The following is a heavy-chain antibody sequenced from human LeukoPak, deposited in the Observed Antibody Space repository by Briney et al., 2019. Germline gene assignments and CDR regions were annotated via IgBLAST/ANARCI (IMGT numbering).Heavy chain of an antibody. J-gene: IGHJ5*02. CDR2: IKGDGSDT. D-gene: IGHD1/OR15-1a*01. CDR3: ARDPRNKGFDP. Sequence: GGSLRLSCAASGSTFSGYWMHWARQAPGKGLVWVACIKGDGSDTGYADSVKGRFTISRDNAKNMLYLQMNSLRVEDTAVYYCARDPRNKGFDPWGQGTLVTVSA. CDR1: GSTFSGYW. V-gene: IGHV3-74*01.